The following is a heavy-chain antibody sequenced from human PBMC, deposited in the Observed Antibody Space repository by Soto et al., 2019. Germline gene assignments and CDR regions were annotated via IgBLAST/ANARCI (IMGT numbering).Heavy chain of an antibody. CDR2: ISAYNGNT. V-gene: IGHV1-18*01. CDR1: GYTFTSYG. J-gene: IGHJ6*02. Sequence: QVQLVQSGAEVKKPGASVKVSCKASGYTFTSYGISWVRQAPGQGLEWMGWISAYNGNTNYAQKLQGRGTMTTDTSTSTAYMEVRSLRSDETAVYYCASHYDSSGLRGKYGMHVWGQGTTVTVSS. D-gene: IGHD3-22*01. CDR3: ASHYDSSGLRGKYGMHV.